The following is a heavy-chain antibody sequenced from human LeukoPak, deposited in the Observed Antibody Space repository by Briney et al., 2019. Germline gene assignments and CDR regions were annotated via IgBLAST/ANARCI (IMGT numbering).Heavy chain of an antibody. CDR1: GFTFSGSA. Sequence: QAGGSLRLSCAASGFTFSGSAMHWVRQASGKGLEWVGRIRSKANSYATAYAASVKGRFTISRDNSKNTLYLQMNSLRAEDTAVYYCARGRKYSYGTYYYGLDVWGQGTTVTVCS. V-gene: IGHV3-73*01. CDR3: ARGRKYSYGTYYYGLDV. CDR2: IRSKANSYAT. J-gene: IGHJ6*02. D-gene: IGHD5-18*01.